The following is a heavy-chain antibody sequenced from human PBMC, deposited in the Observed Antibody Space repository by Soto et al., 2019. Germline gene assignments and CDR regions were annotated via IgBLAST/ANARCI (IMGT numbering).Heavy chain of an antibody. J-gene: IGHJ4*02. V-gene: IGHV4-30-2*01. Sequence: QLQLQESGSGLVKPSQTLSLTCAVSGGSISSGGYSWSWIRQPPGKGLEWIGYIYHSGSTYYNPSLKSRVTISVDRSKNQFSLKLSSVTAADTAVYYCARADYYDSSEGPRFDYWGQGTLVTVSS. CDR3: ARADYYDSSEGPRFDY. D-gene: IGHD3-22*01. CDR1: GGSISSGGYS. CDR2: IYHSGST.